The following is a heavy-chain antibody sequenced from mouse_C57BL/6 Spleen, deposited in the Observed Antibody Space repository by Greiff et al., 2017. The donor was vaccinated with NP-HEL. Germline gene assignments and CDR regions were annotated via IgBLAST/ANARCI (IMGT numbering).Heavy chain of an antibody. CDR1: GYTFTDYS. D-gene: IGHD2-4*01. J-gene: IGHJ3*01. V-gene: IGHV1-76*01. CDR2: IYPGSGNT. Sequence: VQLQQSGAELVRPGASVKLSCKASGYTFTDYSINWVKQRPGQGLEWIARIYPGSGNTYYNEKFKGKATLTAEKSSSTAYMQLSSLTSEDSAVYFCARGGDYDGLWFAYWGQGTLVTVSA. CDR3: ARGGDYDGLWFAY.